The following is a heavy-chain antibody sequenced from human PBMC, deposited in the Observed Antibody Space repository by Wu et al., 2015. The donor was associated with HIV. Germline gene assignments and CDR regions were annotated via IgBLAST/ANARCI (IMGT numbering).Heavy chain of an antibody. J-gene: IGHJ4*02. CDR2: ISGYSGET. CDR1: GYSFISYG. V-gene: IGHV1-18*01. D-gene: IGHD3-22*01. Sequence: QVQLVQSGAEVKKPGASVKVSCKASGYSFISYGISWVRQAPGQGLEWMGWISGYSGETNYAQKVQGRVTMTTDPLTGTAYMELRSLRSDDTAMYYCGRDSYYDSRGSPLGYWGQGTLVTVSS. CDR3: GRDSYYDSRGSPLGY.